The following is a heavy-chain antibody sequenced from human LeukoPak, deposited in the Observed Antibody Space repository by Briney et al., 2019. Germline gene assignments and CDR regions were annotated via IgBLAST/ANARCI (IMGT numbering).Heavy chain of an antibody. D-gene: IGHD6-13*01. CDR1: DGSISSYY. CDR2: IYPSGST. J-gene: IGHJ6*02. Sequence: SETLSLTCTVSDGSISSYYWSWIRQPAGKGLEWSGRIYPSGSTNYNPSLKSRVTMSVDTSKNQFSLKLSSVTAADTAVYYCARTSSNSWSYGMDVWGQGTTVTVSS. V-gene: IGHV4-4*07. CDR3: ARTSSNSWSYGMDV.